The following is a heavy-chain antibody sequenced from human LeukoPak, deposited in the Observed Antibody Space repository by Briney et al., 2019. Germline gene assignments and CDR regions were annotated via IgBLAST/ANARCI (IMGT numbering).Heavy chain of an antibody. V-gene: IGHV3-7*01. CDR3: ARESGSVTSEVDFDY. CDR1: GLSFSDYS. CDR2: IRQDGSQK. J-gene: IGHJ4*02. Sequence: GGSLRLSCTASGLSFSDYSMNWVRQAPGKGLEWVATIRQDGSQKYYVDSVKGRFTISRDNAKNSLYLQMNSLRAEDTAVYYCARESGSVTSEVDFDYWGQGTLVTVSS. D-gene: IGHD4-17*01.